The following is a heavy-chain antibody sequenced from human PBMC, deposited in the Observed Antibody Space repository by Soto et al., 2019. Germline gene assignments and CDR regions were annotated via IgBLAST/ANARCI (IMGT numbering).Heavy chain of an antibody. CDR2: INAGNGNT. CDR1: GYTFTSYA. CDR3: ARNACGDYGAFYY. J-gene: IGHJ4*02. V-gene: IGHV1-3*01. Sequence: QVQLVQSGAEVKKPGASVKASCKASGYTFTSYAMHWVRQAPGQRLERMGWINAGNGNTNYSQKCQGRVTISRDPAASTAYIELSRLRCEDTAVQYGARNACGDYGAFYYWGPGTLVTGSS. D-gene: IGHD4-17*01.